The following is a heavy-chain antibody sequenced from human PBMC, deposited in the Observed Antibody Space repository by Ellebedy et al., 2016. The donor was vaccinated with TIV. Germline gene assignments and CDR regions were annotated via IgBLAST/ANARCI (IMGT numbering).Heavy chain of an antibody. D-gene: IGHD2-21*02. J-gene: IGHJ4*02. CDR1: GFTFTSYA. CDR3: AKDVGDLILFDY. Sequence: PGGSLRLSCAASGFTFTSYAMSWVRQAPGQGLEWVSGISGSGGSTYYADSVKGRFTISRDNSKNTLSLQMNSLRAEDTAVYYCAKDVGDLILFDYWGQGTLVTVSS. CDR2: ISGSGGST. V-gene: IGHV3-23*01.